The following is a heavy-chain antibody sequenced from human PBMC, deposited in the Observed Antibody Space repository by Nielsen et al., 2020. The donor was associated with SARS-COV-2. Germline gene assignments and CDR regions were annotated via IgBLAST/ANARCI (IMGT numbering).Heavy chain of an antibody. V-gene: IGHV3-43*01. CDR2: ISWDGDST. CDR3: VRRPAAPRGSEFDY. Sequence: GGSLRLSCAASGLTFDDYTMHWVRQAPGKGLEWVSLISWDGDSTYYADSVKGRFTISRDNSKNSLYLQMNSLRTEDTAFYYCVRRPAAPRGSEFDYWGQGTLVTVSS. J-gene: IGHJ4*02. CDR1: GLTFDDYT. D-gene: IGHD6-25*01.